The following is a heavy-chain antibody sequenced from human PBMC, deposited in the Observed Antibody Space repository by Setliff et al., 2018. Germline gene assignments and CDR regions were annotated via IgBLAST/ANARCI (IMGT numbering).Heavy chain of an antibody. D-gene: IGHD2-15*01. Sequence: PGESLKISCKGSGYTFTTNWIAWVRQMPGKGLEWMGIIXXXXXXXXXXXXXXGRVXISADKSISTAYLQWSSLKASDTAMYYCATLGTVVVDAFDFWGQGTRVTVSS. CDR2: IXXXXXXX. CDR3: ATLGTVVVDAFDF. V-gene: IGHV5-51*01. J-gene: IGHJ3*01. CDR1: GYTFTTNW.